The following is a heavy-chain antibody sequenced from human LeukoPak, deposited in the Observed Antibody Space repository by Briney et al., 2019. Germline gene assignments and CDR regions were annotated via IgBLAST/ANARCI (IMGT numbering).Heavy chain of an antibody. J-gene: IGHJ4*02. V-gene: IGHV4-61*01. CDR1: GVSVSSGSYY. Sequence: KPSETLSLTCTVSGVSVSSGSYYWSWIPQPPGQGLEWIGYIYYSGSTNYNPSLKSRVTISVDTPKNQFSLKLSSVTAADTAVYYCARVDYGDGLDYWGQGTLVTVSS. CDR2: IYYSGST. D-gene: IGHD4-17*01. CDR3: ARVDYGDGLDY.